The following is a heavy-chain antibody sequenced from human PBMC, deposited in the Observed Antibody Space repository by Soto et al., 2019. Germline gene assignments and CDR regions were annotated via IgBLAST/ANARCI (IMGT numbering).Heavy chain of an antibody. CDR1: VGSFSGYY. J-gene: IGHJ4*02. V-gene: IGHV4-34*01. CDR3: AIMHTGTTTFDY. Sequence: SETLSLTGDVYVGSFSGYYWSWMRQPPGKGLEWIGEINRIGRTNYNPSLKSRVTMSVDTSKNQFSLNLNSVTAADTAVYYCAIMHTGTTTFDYWGQGTLATVSS. D-gene: IGHD1-1*01. CDR2: INRIGRT.